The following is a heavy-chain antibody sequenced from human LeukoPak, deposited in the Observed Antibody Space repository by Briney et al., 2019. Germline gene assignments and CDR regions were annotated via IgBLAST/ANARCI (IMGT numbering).Heavy chain of an antibody. CDR2: ISDSGGNT. Sequence: GGSLRLSCVVSGFTFKNCAMIWVRQAPGKGLEWVLSISDSGGNTYYADSVKGRFTVSRDNSKNTLYLQVNSLRADDTAVYYCARGVFCSSTSCYGFDYWGQGTLVTVSS. CDR1: GFTFKNCA. D-gene: IGHD2-2*01. V-gene: IGHV3-23*01. J-gene: IGHJ4*02. CDR3: ARGVFCSSTSCYGFDY.